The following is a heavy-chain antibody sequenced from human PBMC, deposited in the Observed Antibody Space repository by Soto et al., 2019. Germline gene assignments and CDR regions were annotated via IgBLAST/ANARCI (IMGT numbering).Heavy chain of an antibody. D-gene: IGHD3-16*01. CDR1: GFTFSSYG. V-gene: IGHV3-30*18. CDR2: ISYDGSNK. CDR3: AKELMITFGGLPPYEAINYYYYYMDV. J-gene: IGHJ6*03. Sequence: GGSLRLSCAASGFTFSSYGMHWVRQAPGKGLEWVAVISYDGSNKYYANSVKGRFTISRDNSKNTLYLQMNSLRAEDTAVYYCAKELMITFGGLPPYEAINYYYYYMDVWGKGTTVTVSS.